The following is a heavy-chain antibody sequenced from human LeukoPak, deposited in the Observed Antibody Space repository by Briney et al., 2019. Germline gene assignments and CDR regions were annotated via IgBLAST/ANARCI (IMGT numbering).Heavy chain of an antibody. CDR2: ISWNSGSI. Sequence: GGSLRLSCAASGFTFSSYAMHWVRQAPGKGLEWVSGISWNSGSIGYADSVKGRFTISRDNAKNSLYLQMNSLRAEDTAVYYCARDNNWNSFDYWGQGTLVTVSS. D-gene: IGHD1-20*01. V-gene: IGHV3-9*01. J-gene: IGHJ4*02. CDR1: GFTFSSYA. CDR3: ARDNNWNSFDY.